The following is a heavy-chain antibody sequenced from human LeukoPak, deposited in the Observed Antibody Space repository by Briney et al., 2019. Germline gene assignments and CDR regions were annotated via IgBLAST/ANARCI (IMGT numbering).Heavy chain of an antibody. J-gene: IGHJ6*03. V-gene: IGHV4-34*01. D-gene: IGHD6-13*01. CDR3: ARGLIAAAALVGYYMDV. Sequence: SETLSLICAVYGVSFSGYYWSWIRQPPGKGLEWIGEINHSGSTNYNPSLKSRVTISVDTSKNQFSLKLSSVTAADTAVYYCARGLIAAAALVGYYMDVWGKGTTVTVSS. CDR1: GVSFSGYY. CDR2: INHSGST.